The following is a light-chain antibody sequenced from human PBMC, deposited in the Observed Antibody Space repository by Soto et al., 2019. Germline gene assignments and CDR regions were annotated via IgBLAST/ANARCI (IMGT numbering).Light chain of an antibody. CDR2: TAS. CDR1: QNISIF. V-gene: IGKV1-39*01. J-gene: IGKJ3*01. CDR3: QQSYSTLVT. Sequence: DIQLTQSPSSLSASVGDRVTITCRASQNISIFLNWYQQKPGKAPKFLIYTASDLESGVPSRISGGGSGTEFTLSISSLQSEDFATYYCQQSYSTLVTFGPGTKVDIK.